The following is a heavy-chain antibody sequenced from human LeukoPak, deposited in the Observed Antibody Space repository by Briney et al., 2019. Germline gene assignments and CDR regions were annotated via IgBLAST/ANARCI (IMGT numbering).Heavy chain of an antibody. D-gene: IGHD3-22*01. CDR1: GFTVSNNY. CDR2: IYSGGNT. V-gene: IGHV3-53*01. Sequence: GGSLRLSCAASGFTVSNNYMSWVRQAPGKGLEWVSLIYSGGNTYYADSVRGRFSISRDNSENTLYLQMNSLRAEDTAIYYCAVYSSLDYWSQGTLVTVSS. CDR3: AVYSSLDY. J-gene: IGHJ4*02.